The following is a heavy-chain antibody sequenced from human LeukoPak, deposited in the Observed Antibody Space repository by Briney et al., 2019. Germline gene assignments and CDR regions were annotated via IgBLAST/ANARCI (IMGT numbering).Heavy chain of an antibody. J-gene: IGHJ3*02. CDR1: GFTFSSYE. V-gene: IGHV3-48*03. D-gene: IGHD3-10*01. Sequence: GGSLRLSCAASGFTFSSYEMNWVRQAPGKGLEWVSYISSSGSTIYYADSVKGRFTISRDNAKNSLYLQMNSLRAEDTADYYCAREAYYGSGSYRAFDIWGQGTMVTVSS. CDR2: ISSSGSTI. CDR3: AREAYYGSGSYRAFDI.